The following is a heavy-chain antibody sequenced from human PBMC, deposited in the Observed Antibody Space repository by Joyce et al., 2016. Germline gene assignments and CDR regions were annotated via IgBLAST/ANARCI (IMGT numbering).Heavy chain of an antibody. D-gene: IGHD3-3*01. V-gene: IGHV1-46*01. CDR2: INPTTGST. J-gene: IGHJ4*02. Sequence: QVQLVQSGAEVKKPGASVKVSCKASGYTFTSYYWHWVRQAPGQRLEWMGIINPTTGSTTSTQKFQGRVTMTRDTSTSTVYMELNSLRSEDTAVYYCARDTIFLEDWGQGTLVTVSS. CDR1: GYTFTSYY. CDR3: ARDTIFLED.